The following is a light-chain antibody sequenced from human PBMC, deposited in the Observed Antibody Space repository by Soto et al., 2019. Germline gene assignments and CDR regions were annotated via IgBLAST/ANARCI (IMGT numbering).Light chain of an antibody. CDR2: EVN. CDR3: TSYGGSDKFM. CDR1: SSDIGAYNY. Sequence: QSVLTQPPSASGSPGQSVTISCTGTSSDIGAYNYVSWFQQHPGEAPKLIISEVNKRPSWVPDRFSGSKSGNTASLTVSGLQAEDEADYYSTSYGGSDKFMFGGGTKLTVL. J-gene: IGLJ3*02. V-gene: IGLV2-8*01.